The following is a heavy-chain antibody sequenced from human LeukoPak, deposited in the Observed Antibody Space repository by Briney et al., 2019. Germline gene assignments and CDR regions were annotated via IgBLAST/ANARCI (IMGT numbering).Heavy chain of an antibody. D-gene: IGHD6-6*01. CDR2: INHSGST. J-gene: IGHJ4*01. Sequence: SETLSLTCTVSGDSISSYYWSWIRQPPGKGLEWIGEINHSGSTNYNPSLKSRVTISVDTSKNQFSLKLSSVTAADTAVYYCARRPRSIAADYWGQGTLVTVSS. CDR3: ARRPRSIAADY. CDR1: GDSISSYY. V-gene: IGHV4-34*01.